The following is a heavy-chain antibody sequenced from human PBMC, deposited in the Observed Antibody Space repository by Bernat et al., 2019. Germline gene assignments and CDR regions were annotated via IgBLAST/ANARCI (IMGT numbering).Heavy chain of an antibody. J-gene: IGHJ4*02. CDR3: ARSSIAVRGDLDY. CDR2: IYYSGST. V-gene: IGHV4-59*01. Sequence: QVQLQESGPGLVKPSETLSLTCTVSGGSISSYYWSWIRQPPGKGLEWIGYIYYSGSTNYNPSLKSRVTISVDTSKNQFSLKLSSVTAADTAVYYCARSSIAVRGDLDYWGQGTLVTVSS. D-gene: IGHD6-6*01. CDR1: GGSISSYY.